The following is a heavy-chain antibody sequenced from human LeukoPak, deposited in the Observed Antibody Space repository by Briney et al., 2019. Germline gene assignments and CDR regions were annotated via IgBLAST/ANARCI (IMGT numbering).Heavy chain of an antibody. CDR2: ISGSGGST. CDR1: GFTFSSYA. D-gene: IGHD3-3*01. CDR3: AKGSFLWSGPRLYNWFDP. Sequence: PGGSLRLSCAASGFTFSSYAMSWVRQAPGKGLEWVSAISGSGGSTYYADSVKGRFTISRDNSKNTLHLQMNSLRAEDTAVYYCAKGSFLWSGPRLYNWFDPWGQGTLVTVPS. J-gene: IGHJ5*02. V-gene: IGHV3-23*01.